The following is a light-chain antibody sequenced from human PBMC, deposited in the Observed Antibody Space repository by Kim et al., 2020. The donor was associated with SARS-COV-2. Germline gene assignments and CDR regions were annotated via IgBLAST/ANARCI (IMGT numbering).Light chain of an antibody. J-gene: IGKJ5*01. CDR2: VAS. CDR1: QPISNY. V-gene: IGKV1-39*01. Sequence: SVGDRVTIPCRASQPISNYLNWYQQKPGKAPNLLIFVASSLHTGVPSRFSGSGSGTDFTLTINNLQLEDFATYYCQQTYSTPPVTFGQGTRLEIK. CDR3: QQTYSTPPVT.